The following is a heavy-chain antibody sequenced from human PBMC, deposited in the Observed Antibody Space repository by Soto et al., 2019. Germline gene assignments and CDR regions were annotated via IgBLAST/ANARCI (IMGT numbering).Heavy chain of an antibody. Sequence: QVQLQESGPGLVKPSGTLSLTCTVSGASISSTSSGDWWSWVRQPPGKGLEWIGEIHHSGNSNYNPSLKSRVTMSVDKSKNQCSLRLSSVTAADTAVYYCAKMVGTTLVDYWGQGTLVTVSS. V-gene: IGHV4-4*02. CDR1: GASISSTSSGDW. CDR2: IHHSGNS. CDR3: AKMVGTTLVDY. J-gene: IGHJ4*02. D-gene: IGHD1-26*01.